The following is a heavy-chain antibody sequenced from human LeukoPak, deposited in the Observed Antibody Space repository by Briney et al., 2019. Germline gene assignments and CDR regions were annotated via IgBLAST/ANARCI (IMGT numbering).Heavy chain of an antibody. CDR3: AMSIVMDADDAFDI. D-gene: IGHD6-6*01. V-gene: IGHV4-61*02. CDR1: GGSISSGNYY. J-gene: IGHJ3*02. Sequence: SETLSLTCSVSGGSISSGNYYWSWIRQPAGKGLEWIGRIYTSGSTNYNPSLKRQLTMSVDTSKNQFSLKLSSVSAADTAVYYCAMSIVMDADDAFDIWGQGTLVTVSS. CDR2: IYTSGST.